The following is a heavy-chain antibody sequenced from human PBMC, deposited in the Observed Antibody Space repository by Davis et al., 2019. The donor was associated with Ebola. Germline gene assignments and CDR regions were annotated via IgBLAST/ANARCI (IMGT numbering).Heavy chain of an antibody. J-gene: IGHJ6*02. V-gene: IGHV1-8*02. D-gene: IGHD5-12*01. CDR1: GYTFTSYG. Sequence: ASVKVSCKASGYTFTSYGISWVRQAPGQGLEWMGWISAYNGNTGYAQKFQGRVTMTRNTSISTAYMELSSLRSEDTAVYYCASRRGYSGYDSLFDYYYYGMDVWGQGTTVTVSS. CDR3: ASRRGYSGYDSLFDYYYYGMDV. CDR2: ISAYNGNT.